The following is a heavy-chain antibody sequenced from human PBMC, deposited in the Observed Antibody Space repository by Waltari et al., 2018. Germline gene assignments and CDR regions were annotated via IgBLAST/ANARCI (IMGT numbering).Heavy chain of an antibody. Sequence: EVHLVESGGGLVQPGGSLRLSCSVSGFTFSDYAMHWVRRAPGKGPEYVSTIGNNAVAKHYADAVTGRFTISRDNDENRLYLQMNSLRPEDTAIYYCVKEQPMAGTAPFDSWGQGTLVTVS. D-gene: IGHD1-1*01. CDR1: GFTFSDYA. CDR3: VKEQPMAGTAPFDS. V-gene: IGHV3-64D*08. CDR2: IGNNAVAK. J-gene: IGHJ1*01.